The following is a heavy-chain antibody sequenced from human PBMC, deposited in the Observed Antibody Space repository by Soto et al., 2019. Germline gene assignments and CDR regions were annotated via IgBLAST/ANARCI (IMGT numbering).Heavy chain of an antibody. J-gene: IGHJ3*02. D-gene: IGHD6-6*01. Sequence: PSETLSLTCTVSGGSINTYYWSWIRHPPGKGLEWIGYIFYSGSTNHNPSLQSRVTISKDTSKNQFSLKLTSVTAADTAVYYCARGLTEYSSSFEDDGFDIWGQGTMVTVSS. CDR2: IFYSGST. CDR1: GGSINTYY. V-gene: IGHV4-59*01. CDR3: ARGLTEYSSSFEDDGFDI.